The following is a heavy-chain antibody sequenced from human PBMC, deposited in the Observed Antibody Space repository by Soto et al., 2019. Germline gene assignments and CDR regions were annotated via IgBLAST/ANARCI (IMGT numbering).Heavy chain of an antibody. CDR3: ARVDGSTLPSDC. CDR2: ITSGSDYI. J-gene: IGHJ4*02. CDR1: GFTFSDYY. V-gene: IGHV3-11*06. Sequence: GGSLRLSCAASGFTFSDYYMSWIRQAPGKGLEWVSSITSGSDYIYYADSLKGRFTISRDNAKNSLFLQMHSLRAEDTAFYYCARVDGSTLPSDCWGQGNRVTVS. D-gene: IGHD3-16*01.